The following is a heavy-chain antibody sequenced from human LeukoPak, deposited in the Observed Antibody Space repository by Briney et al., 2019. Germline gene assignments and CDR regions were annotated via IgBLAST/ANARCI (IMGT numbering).Heavy chain of an antibody. V-gene: IGHV7-4-1*02. CDR3: ARGPFNGGNENWFDP. CDR1: GYTFTSYA. J-gene: IGHJ5*02. Sequence: ASVKVSCKASGYTFTSYAMDWVRQAPGQGLEWMGWINTNTGNPTYAQGFTGRFVFSLHTSVSTAYLQISSLKAEDTAVYYCARGPFNGGNENWFDPWGQGTLVTVSS. CDR2: INTNTGNP. D-gene: IGHD4-23*01.